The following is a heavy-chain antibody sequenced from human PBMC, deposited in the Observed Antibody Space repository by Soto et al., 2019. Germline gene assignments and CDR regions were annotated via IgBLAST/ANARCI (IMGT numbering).Heavy chain of an antibody. D-gene: IGHD5-12*01. J-gene: IGHJ4*02. V-gene: IGHV3-72*01. CDR2: SRNKANSYTT. CDR1: GFTFSDHY. Sequence: GGSLRLSCAASGFTFSDHYMDWVRQAPGKGLEWVARSRNKANSYTTEYAASVKGRFSISRDASKNSLYLQMNSLKTEDTAVYYCARVRYSGYDFDYWGQGTLVTVSS. CDR3: ARVRYSGYDFDY.